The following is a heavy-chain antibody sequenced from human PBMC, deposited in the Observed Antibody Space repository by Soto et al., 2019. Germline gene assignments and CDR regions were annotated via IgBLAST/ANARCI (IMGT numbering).Heavy chain of an antibody. CDR1: GCSISGYY. Sequence: PSETLSLTCTFSGCSISGYYWSWLRQPPGKGLEWIGYMYYSGSTNYNPSLKSRVTISVDTSKDQFSLKLSSVTAADTAVYYCARDRYSSSWYLSWGYGMDVWGQGTTVTVSS. CDR2: MYYSGST. J-gene: IGHJ6*02. D-gene: IGHD6-13*01. V-gene: IGHV4-59*01. CDR3: ARDRYSSSWYLSWGYGMDV.